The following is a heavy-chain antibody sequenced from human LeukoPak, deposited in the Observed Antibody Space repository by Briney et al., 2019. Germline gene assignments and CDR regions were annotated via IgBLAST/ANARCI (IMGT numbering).Heavy chain of an antibody. V-gene: IGHV3-7*01. Sequence: GGSLRLSCAASGFTFGDDWMSWVRQVPGRGLEWVATIHPDGSEIHYVDSVKGRFTISRDNTKDSLFLQMTSLRAEDTAVYYCARGPGSIAGAKNPFDIWGQGTMVTVSS. CDR1: GFTFGDDW. CDR3: ARGPGSIAGAKNPFDI. CDR2: IHPDGSEI. D-gene: IGHD1-26*01. J-gene: IGHJ3*02.